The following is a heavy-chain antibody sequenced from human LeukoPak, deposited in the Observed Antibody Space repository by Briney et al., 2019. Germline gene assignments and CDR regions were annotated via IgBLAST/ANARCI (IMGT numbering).Heavy chain of an antibody. CDR2: IYYSGST. V-gene: IGHV4-31*03. CDR1: GGSISSGGYY. Sequence: SETLSLTCTVSGGSISSGGYYWSWIRQHPGKGLEWIGYIYYSGSTYYNPSLKSRVTISVDTSKNQFSLKLSSVTAADTAVYYCARERAYYYDNSGYYWGGFDPWGQGTLVTVSS. CDR3: ARERAYYYDNSGYYWGGFDP. J-gene: IGHJ5*02. D-gene: IGHD3-22*01.